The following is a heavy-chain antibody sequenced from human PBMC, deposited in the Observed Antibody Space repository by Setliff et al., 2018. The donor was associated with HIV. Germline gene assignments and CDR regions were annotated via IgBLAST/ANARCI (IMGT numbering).Heavy chain of an antibody. D-gene: IGHD4-17*01. CDR3: ARTLYDDYAFDY. Sequence: PSETLSLTCTVSGGSISSGTYYWSWIRQPAGEGLEWIGHMYTSGSTNYNPSLKSRVTISEDTSRNQFSLSLKSVTAADTAVYYCARTLYDDYAFDYWGQGALVTVSS. CDR1: GGSISSGTYY. CDR2: MYTSGST. J-gene: IGHJ4*02. V-gene: IGHV4-61*09.